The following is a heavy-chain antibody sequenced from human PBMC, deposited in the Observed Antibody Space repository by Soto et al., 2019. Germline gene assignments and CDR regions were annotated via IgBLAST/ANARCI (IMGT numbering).Heavy chain of an antibody. Sequence: SGPTLVKPTQTLTLTCTFSGFSLSTSGVGVGWIRQPPGKALEWLALIYWNDDKRYSPSLKSRLTITKDTSKNQVVLTMTNMDPVDTATYYCAHSGAFYYDSSGLGAYFQHWGQGTLVTVSS. D-gene: IGHD3-22*01. CDR1: GFSLSTSGVG. CDR3: AHSGAFYYDSSGLGAYFQH. J-gene: IGHJ1*01. CDR2: IYWNDDK. V-gene: IGHV2-5*01.